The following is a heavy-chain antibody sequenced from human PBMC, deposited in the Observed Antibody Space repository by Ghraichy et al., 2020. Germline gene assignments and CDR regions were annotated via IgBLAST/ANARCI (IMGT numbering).Heavy chain of an antibody. CDR1: GYSISSGYY. V-gene: IGHV4-38-2*02. CDR3: ARAHRRTAIY. CDR2: IYHSGST. Sequence: SETLSLTCTVSGYSISSGYYWGWIRQPPGKGLEWIGSIYHSGSTYYNPSLKSRVTISVDTSKNQFSLKLSSVTAADTAVYYCARAHRRTAIYWGQGTLVTVSS. D-gene: IGHD1/OR15-1a*01. J-gene: IGHJ4*02.